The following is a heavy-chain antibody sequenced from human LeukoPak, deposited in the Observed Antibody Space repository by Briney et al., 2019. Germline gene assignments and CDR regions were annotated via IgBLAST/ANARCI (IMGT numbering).Heavy chain of an antibody. CDR1: GFTFSSYG. Sequence: GGSLRLSCAASGFTFSSYGMHWVRQAPGKGLEWVAVISYDGSNKYYADSVKGRFTISRDNSKNTLYLQMNSLRAEDTAVYYRAKDYGDYGPHRYYFDYWGQGTLVTVSS. D-gene: IGHD4-17*01. V-gene: IGHV3-30*18. CDR2: ISYDGSNK. J-gene: IGHJ4*02. CDR3: AKDYGDYGPHRYYFDY.